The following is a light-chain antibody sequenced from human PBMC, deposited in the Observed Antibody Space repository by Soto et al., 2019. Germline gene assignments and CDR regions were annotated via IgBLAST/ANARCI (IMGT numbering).Light chain of an antibody. CDR2: SAS. CDR1: RSINTY. J-gene: IGKJ1*01. Sequence: DIQMTLSPSSLSASVGDRVTITCRASRSINTYVNWYQQRPGKAPELLIYSASSLHTGVPSRFSGSGAGTDFTFTINSLLPEDFAIYYCQQTYSTPRTFGQGTKVDIK. V-gene: IGKV1-39*01. CDR3: QQTYSTPRT.